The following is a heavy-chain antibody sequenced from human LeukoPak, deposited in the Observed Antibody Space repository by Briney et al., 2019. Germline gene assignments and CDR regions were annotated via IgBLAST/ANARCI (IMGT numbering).Heavy chain of an antibody. V-gene: IGHV3-48*03. Sequence: GGSLRLLCTVSGFTYSSYYMNWVRQAPGKGLEWVSHISTSGSSKYYTDSVKGRFTISRDNAKNSLYLQINSLRAEDTSVYYCASSRWHAFSVWGQGILVTVSS. J-gene: IGHJ4*02. D-gene: IGHD6-13*01. CDR2: ISTSGSSK. CDR3: ASSRWHAFSV. CDR1: GFTYSSYY.